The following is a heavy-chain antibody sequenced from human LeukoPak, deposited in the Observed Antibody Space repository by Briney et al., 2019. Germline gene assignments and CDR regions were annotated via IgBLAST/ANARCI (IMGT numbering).Heavy chain of an antibody. J-gene: IGHJ4*02. CDR3: AKDGTGGYYYLDY. CDR1: GVTFSSHG. D-gene: IGHD3-22*01. V-gene: IGHV3-30*18. CDR2: ILYDGSNE. Sequence: GTSLRLSCAASGVTFSSHGMHWVRQAPGMGLEWVALILYDGSNEYYADSVQGRFTISRDSSRNTLYLQMNSLRAEDTAVYYCAKDGTGGYYYLDYWGQGTLVTVSS.